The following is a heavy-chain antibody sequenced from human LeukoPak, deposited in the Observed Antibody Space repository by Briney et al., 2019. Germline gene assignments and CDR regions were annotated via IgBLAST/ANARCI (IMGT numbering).Heavy chain of an antibody. J-gene: IGHJ5*02. D-gene: IGHD3-3*01. CDR2: IYTSGST. CDR1: GGSISSGSYY. V-gene: IGHV4-61*02. CDR3: ARSRKYYDFWSGYLS. Sequence: SETLSLTCTVSGGSISSGSYYWSWIRQPAGKGLEWIGRIYTSGSTNYNPSLKSRVTISVDTSKNQFSLKLSSVTAADTAVYYCARSRKYYDFWSGYLSWGQGTLVTVSS.